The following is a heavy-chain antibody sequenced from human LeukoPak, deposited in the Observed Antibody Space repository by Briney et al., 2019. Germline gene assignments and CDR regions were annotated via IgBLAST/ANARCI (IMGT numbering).Heavy chain of an antibody. CDR1: GFTFDDYA. V-gene: IGHV3-9*01. CDR3: ARPTSTSWGNAFDI. D-gene: IGHD3-16*01. Sequence: PGRSLRLSCAASGFTFDDYAMHWVRQAPGKGLEWVSGISWNSGSTYYADSVKGRFTISRDNSKNTLYLQMNSLRAEDTAVYYCARPTSTSWGNAFDIWGQGTMVTVSS. J-gene: IGHJ3*02. CDR2: ISWNSGST.